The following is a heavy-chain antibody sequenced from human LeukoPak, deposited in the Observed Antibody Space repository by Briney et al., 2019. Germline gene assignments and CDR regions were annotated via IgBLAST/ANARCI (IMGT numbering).Heavy chain of an antibody. D-gene: IGHD5-12*01. Sequence: ASVKVSCKASGGTLGSYAINWVRQAPGQGLEWMGGIIPMFGTTHFAQNFQGRVTITAGESTSTVFMEVGSLRSKDRAVYYCARQKADAGYDSPFDLWGQGTLVTVSS. J-gene: IGHJ4*02. CDR2: IIPMFGTT. V-gene: IGHV1-69*13. CDR1: GGTLGSYA. CDR3: ARQKADAGYDSPFDL.